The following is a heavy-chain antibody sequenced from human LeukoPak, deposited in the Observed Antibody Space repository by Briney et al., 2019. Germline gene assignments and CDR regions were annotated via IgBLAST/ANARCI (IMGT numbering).Heavy chain of an antibody. CDR3: ARDYYYDAFDI. D-gene: IGHD3-22*01. J-gene: IGHJ3*02. V-gene: IGHV3-48*01. Sequence: GGSLRLSCAASGFTFSSYSMNWVRQAPGKGLEWVSYISSSSSTIYYADSVKGRFTISRDNAKNSLYLQMNSLRAEDTAVYYCARDYYYDAFDIWGQGTMVTVSS. CDR2: ISSSSSTI. CDR1: GFTFSSYS.